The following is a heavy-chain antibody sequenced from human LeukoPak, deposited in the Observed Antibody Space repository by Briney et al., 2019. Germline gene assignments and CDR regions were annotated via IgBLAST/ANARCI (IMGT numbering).Heavy chain of an antibody. CDR2: ISTYNGNT. J-gene: IGHJ6*03. V-gene: IGHV1-18*01. Sequence: ASVKVSCKASGYTFTNYGINWVRQAPGQGLEWMGWISTYNGNTNYAQNLQGRVTLTTDTSTSTAYMELSRLRSDDTAVYYCARDGMVRDGDYPADYYYYYYMDVWGKGTTVTVSS. CDR3: ARDGMVRDGDYPADYYYYYYMDV. D-gene: IGHD3-10*01. CDR1: GYTFTNYG.